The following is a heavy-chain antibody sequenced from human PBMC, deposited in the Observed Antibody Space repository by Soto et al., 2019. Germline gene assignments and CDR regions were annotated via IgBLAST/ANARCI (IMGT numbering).Heavy chain of an antibody. J-gene: IGHJ4*02. Sequence: EVQLVESGGGLVQPGGSLRLSCAASGFTFSTYSMNWVRQAPGKGLEWVSYISSSSSTIFYTDSVKGRFTVSRDNAKNSLYLKMNSLRDEDTAVYYCASPTYYYDSSGPPAYWGQGTLGTVSS. CDR2: ISSSSSTI. CDR1: GFTFSTYS. V-gene: IGHV3-48*02. D-gene: IGHD3-22*01. CDR3: ASPTYYYDSSGPPAY.